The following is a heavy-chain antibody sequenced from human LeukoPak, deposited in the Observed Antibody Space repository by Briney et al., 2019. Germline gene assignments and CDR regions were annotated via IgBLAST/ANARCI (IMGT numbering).Heavy chain of an antibody. J-gene: IGHJ5*02. V-gene: IGHV1-69*13. CDR2: IIPIFGTA. Sequence: ASVKVSCKASGGTFSSYAISWVRQAPGQGLEWMGGIIPIFGTANYAQKFQGRVTITADESTSTAYMELSSLRSEDTAVYYCARLYYYDSSGYYRNYNWFDPWGQGTLVTVSS. D-gene: IGHD3-22*01. CDR1: GGTFSSYA. CDR3: ARLYYYDSSGYYRNYNWFDP.